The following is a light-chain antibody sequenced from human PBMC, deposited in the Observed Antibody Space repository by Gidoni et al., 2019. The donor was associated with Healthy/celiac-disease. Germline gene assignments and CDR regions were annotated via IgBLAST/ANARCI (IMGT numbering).Light chain of an antibody. CDR1: QSISSW. V-gene: IGKV1-5*03. Sequence: DIQMTQSPPTLSASVGDRVTITCRASQSISSWLAWYQQKPGKAPKLLIYKASSLESGVPSRFSGSGSGTEFTLTISSLQPDDFATYYCQQYNSYSPTWTFXQXTKVEIK. J-gene: IGKJ1*01. CDR2: KAS. CDR3: QQYNSYSPTWT.